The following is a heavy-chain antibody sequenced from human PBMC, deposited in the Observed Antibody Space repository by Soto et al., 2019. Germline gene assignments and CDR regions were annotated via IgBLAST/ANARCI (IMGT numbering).Heavy chain of an antibody. V-gene: IGHV1-69*05. J-gene: IGHJ4*02. CDR2: IIPIFGTA. CDR1: GGTFSSYA. Sequence: QVQLVQSGAEVKKPGSSVKVSCKASGGTFSSYAISWVRQAPGQGLEWMGGIIPIFGTANYAQKFQGRVTNTXXEXTXXADRELSSRRSEDTAVYYCARRDILTGDDSYYFDSWGQGTLVTVSS. CDR3: ARRDILTGDDSYYFDS. D-gene: IGHD3-9*01.